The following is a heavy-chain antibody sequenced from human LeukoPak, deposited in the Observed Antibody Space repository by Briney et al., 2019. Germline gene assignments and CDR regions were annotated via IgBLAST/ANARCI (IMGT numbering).Heavy chain of an antibody. Sequence: GESLRLFCAASGFTFSSYGMHWLRQAPGKGLEWVAVISYDGSNKYYADSLRGRFTISRDNSKNTLYLQMNSLRAEDTAMYYCAKQQQLGTNWFDPWGQGTLVTVSS. D-gene: IGHD6-13*01. CDR3: AKQQQLGTNWFDP. J-gene: IGHJ5*02. CDR1: GFTFSSYG. V-gene: IGHV3-30*18. CDR2: ISYDGSNK.